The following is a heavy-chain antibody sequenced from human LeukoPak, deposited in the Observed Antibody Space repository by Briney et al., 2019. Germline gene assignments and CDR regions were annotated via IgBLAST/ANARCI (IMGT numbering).Heavy chain of an antibody. CDR1: GFTFSSYW. Sequence: GGSLRLSCAASGFTFSSYWMHWVRQAPGKGLVWVSRINSDGSSTSYADSVKGRFTISRDDSKNTLYLQMNSLKTEDTAVYYCTTSSQYQLLWGGFDYWGQGTLATVSS. D-gene: IGHD2-2*01. J-gene: IGHJ4*02. CDR3: TTSSQYQLLWGGFDY. V-gene: IGHV3-74*01. CDR2: INSDGSST.